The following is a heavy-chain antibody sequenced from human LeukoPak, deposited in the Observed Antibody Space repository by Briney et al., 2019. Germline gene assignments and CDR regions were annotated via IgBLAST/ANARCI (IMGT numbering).Heavy chain of an antibody. CDR1: GYTFTGYY. D-gene: IGHD1-26*01. Sequence: ASVKVSCKASGYTFTGYYMHWVRQAPGQGLEWMGRINPNSGGTNYAQKFQGRVTMARDTSISTAYMELSRLRSDDTAVYYCARDLGQATLSDYWGQGTLVTVSS. J-gene: IGHJ4*02. CDR3: ARDLGQATLSDY. V-gene: IGHV1-2*06. CDR2: INPNSGGT.